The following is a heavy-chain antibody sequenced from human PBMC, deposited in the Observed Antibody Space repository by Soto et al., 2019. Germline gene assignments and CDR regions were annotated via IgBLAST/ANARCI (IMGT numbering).Heavy chain of an antibody. V-gene: IGHV3-48*01. CDR3: ARANYYGSPGDFDS. D-gene: IGHD3-10*01. J-gene: IGHJ4*02. CDR1: GFTFSSYS. CDR2: ISSSSSTI. Sequence: EVQLVESGGGLVQPGGSLRLSCAASGFTFSSYSMNWVRQAPGKGLEWVSYISSSSSTIYYADSVQGRFTISRDNAKNSLYLQMNSLRAEDTAVYYCARANYYGSPGDFDSWGQGTLVTVSS.